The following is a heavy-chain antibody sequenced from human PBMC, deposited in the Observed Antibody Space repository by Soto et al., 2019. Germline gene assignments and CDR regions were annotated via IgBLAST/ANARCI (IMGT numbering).Heavy chain of an antibody. Sequence: ASVKVSCKASGYTFTGYYMHWVRQAPGQGLEWMGWINPNSGGTNYAQKFQGRVTMTRDTSISTAYMELSRLRSDDTAVYYCARDTGTIFGVVTMAYYGMDVWGQGTTVTV. CDR3: ARDTGTIFGVVTMAYYGMDV. CDR1: GYTFTGYY. V-gene: IGHV1-2*02. J-gene: IGHJ6*02. CDR2: INPNSGGT. D-gene: IGHD3-3*01.